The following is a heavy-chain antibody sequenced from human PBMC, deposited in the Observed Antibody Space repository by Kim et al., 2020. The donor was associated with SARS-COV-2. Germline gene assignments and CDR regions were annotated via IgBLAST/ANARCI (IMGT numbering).Heavy chain of an antibody. V-gene: IGHV7-4-1*02. Sequence: ASVKVSCKASGYTFTSYAMNWVRQAPGQGLEWMGWINTNTGNPTYAQGFTGRFVFSLDTSVSTAYLQISSLKAEDTAVYYCASDLEQQLVLYYYYYIDVWGKGTTDTVSS. CDR1: GYTFTSYA. CDR2: INTNTGNP. CDR3: ASDLEQQLVLYYYYYIDV. D-gene: IGHD6-13*01. J-gene: IGHJ6*03.